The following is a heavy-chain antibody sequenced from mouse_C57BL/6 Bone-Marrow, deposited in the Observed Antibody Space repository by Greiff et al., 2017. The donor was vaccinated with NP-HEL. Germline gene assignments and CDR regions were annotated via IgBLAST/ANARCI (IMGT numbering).Heavy chain of an antibody. V-gene: IGHV5-6*01. CDR3: ARHVIGAMDY. Sequence: EVKVVESGGDLVKPGGSLKLSCAASGFTFSSYGMSWVRQTPDKRLEWVATISSGGSYTYYLDSVKGRFTISRDNAKNTLYLQMSSLKSEDTAMYYCARHVIGAMDYWGQGTSVTVSS. CDR1: GFTFSSYG. J-gene: IGHJ4*01. CDR2: ISSGGSYT.